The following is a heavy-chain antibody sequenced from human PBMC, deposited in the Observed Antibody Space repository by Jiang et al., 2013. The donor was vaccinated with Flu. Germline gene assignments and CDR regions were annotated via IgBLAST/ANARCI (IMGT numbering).Heavy chain of an antibody. J-gene: IGHJ6*03. CDR3: ARGLGRYCSSTSCYYYYYYMDV. D-gene: IGHD2-2*01. CDR2: INHSGST. Sequence: GSGLVKPSETLSLTCAVYGGSFSGYYWSWIHQPPGKGLEWIGEINHSGSTNYNPSLKSRVTISVDTSKNQFSLKLSSVTAADTAVYYCARGLGRYCSSTSCYYYYYYMDVWGKGTTVTVSS. V-gene: IGHV4-34*01. CDR1: GGSFSGYY.